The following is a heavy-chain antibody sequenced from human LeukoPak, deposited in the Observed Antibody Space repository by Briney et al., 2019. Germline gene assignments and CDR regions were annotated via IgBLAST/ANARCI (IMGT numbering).Heavy chain of an antibody. D-gene: IGHD6-19*01. CDR1: GFTFSSYG. Sequence: GGSLRLSCAASGFTFSSYGMHWVRQAPGKGLEWVAVIWYDGSNKYYADSVKGRFTISRDNSENTLYLQMNSLRAEDTAVYYCAKAGDSSGWYDPLDYWGQGTLVTVSS. J-gene: IGHJ4*02. V-gene: IGHV3-33*06. CDR3: AKAGDSSGWYDPLDY. CDR2: IWYDGSNK.